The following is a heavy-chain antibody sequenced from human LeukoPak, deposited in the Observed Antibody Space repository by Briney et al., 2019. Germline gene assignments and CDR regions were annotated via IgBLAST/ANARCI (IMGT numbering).Heavy chain of an antibody. D-gene: IGHD5-18*01. CDR3: ARVLSYGSEYYFDY. Sequence: ASVKVSCKASGGTFSSYAISWVRQAPGQGLEWMGGIIPIFGTVSYAQKFQGRVTITADESTSTAYMELSSLRSEDTAVYYCARVLSYGSEYYFDYWGQGTLVTVSS. J-gene: IGHJ4*02. CDR1: GGTFSSYA. V-gene: IGHV1-69*13. CDR2: IIPIFGTV.